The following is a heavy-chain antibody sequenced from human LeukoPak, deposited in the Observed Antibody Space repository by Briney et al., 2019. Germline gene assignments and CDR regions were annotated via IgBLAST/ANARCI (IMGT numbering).Heavy chain of an antibody. D-gene: IGHD6-6*01. CDR2: INPNSGGT. V-gene: IGHV1-2*06. J-gene: IGHJ4*02. Sequence: GASVKVSCKASGYTFTGYYMHWVRQAPGQGLEWMGRINPNSGGTNYAQNFQGRVTMTRDTSISTAYMEPSRLRSDDTAIYYCARDRYSSSPGDFDYWGQGTLVTVSS. CDR3: ARDRYSSSPGDFDY. CDR1: GYTFTGYY.